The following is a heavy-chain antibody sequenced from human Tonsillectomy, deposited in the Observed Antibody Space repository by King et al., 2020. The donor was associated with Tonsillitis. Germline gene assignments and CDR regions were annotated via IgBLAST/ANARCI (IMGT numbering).Heavy chain of an antibody. V-gene: IGHV3-30*18. CDR3: AKDNGTYFDY. CDR2: ISYEGSNK. Sequence: VQLVESGGGVVQPGRSLRLSCAASGFTFSSYGIHWVRQAPGKGLELVAVISYEGSNKYYSDSVKGRFTISRDNSKNTLYLQMNSLRAEDTAVYYCAKDNGTYFDYWGQGTLVTVSS. J-gene: IGHJ4*02. D-gene: IGHD1-1*01. CDR1: GFTFSSYG.